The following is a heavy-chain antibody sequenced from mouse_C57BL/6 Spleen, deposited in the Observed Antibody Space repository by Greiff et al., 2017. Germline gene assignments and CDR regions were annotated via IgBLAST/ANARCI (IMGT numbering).Heavy chain of an antibody. CDR3: VRATGAMDY. J-gene: IGHJ4*01. CDR1: GFSFNTYA. V-gene: IGHV10-1*01. Sequence: EVKLVESGGGLVQPKGSLKLSCAASGFSFNTYAMNWVRQAPGKGLEWVARIRSKSNNYATYYADSVKDRFTISRDESESMLYLQMNNLKTEDTAMYYCVRATGAMDYWGQGTSVTVSS. CDR2: IRSKSNNYAT.